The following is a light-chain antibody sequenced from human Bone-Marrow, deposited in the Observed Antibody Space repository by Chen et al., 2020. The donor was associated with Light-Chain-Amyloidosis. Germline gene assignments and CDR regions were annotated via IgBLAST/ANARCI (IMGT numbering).Light chain of an antibody. Sequence: EIVMTQSPATLSVSPGERATLSCRASQSVSSNLAWYQQKPGQAPRLLIYGASTRATGIPARISGSGSGTEFTLTISSLQSEDSAVYYCQQYDNWPPYTFGQGIKLEIK. CDR2: GAS. CDR3: QQYDNWPPYT. V-gene: IGKV3-15*01. J-gene: IGKJ2*01. CDR1: QSVSSN.